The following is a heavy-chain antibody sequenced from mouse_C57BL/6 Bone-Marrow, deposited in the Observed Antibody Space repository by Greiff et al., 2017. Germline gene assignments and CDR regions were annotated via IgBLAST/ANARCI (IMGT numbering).Heavy chain of an antibody. CDR1: GYTFTSYW. CDR2: IYPGSGST. Sequence: VQLQQSGAELVKPGASVKMSCKASGYTFTSYWITWVKPRPGQGLEWIGDIYPGSGSTNYNEKFNSKATLTVDTSSSTAYLQLSSLTSEDSAVYYCARSSVTTVVVLYAMDYWGQGTSVTVSS. D-gene: IGHD1-1*01. V-gene: IGHV1-55*01. CDR3: ARSSVTTVVVLYAMDY. J-gene: IGHJ4*01.